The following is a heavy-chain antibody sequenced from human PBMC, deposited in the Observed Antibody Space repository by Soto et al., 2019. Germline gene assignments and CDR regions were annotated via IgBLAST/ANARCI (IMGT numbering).Heavy chain of an antibody. J-gene: IGHJ5*02. Sequence: QVQLQESGPGLVKPSQTLSLTCTVSGASITSGDYSWNWFRQPPGKGLEWIGYLYHTATTYYNPSLQSRVTISVDTSMNQFSLKLRSETAADTAVYYCVREGLTMYGVPTPSLDPWGQGTRVTVSS. CDR3: VREGLTMYGVPTPSLDP. CDR1: GASITSGDYS. V-gene: IGHV4-30-4*01. D-gene: IGHD3-3*01. CDR2: LYHTATT.